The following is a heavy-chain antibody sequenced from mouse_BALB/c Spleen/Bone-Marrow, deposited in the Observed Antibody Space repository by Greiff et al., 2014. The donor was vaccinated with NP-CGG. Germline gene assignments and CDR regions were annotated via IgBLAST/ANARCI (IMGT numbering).Heavy chain of an antibody. CDR2: IDPSDSET. Sequence: QVQLQQSGPQLVRPGASVKISCKASGYSFTSYWMHWVKQRPGQGPEWIGMIDPSDSETRLNQKFKDKATLTVDKSSSTACMQLSSPTTEDSAVYYCARVWDEGSYAMDYWGQGTSVTVSS. J-gene: IGHJ4*01. CDR1: GYSFTSYW. D-gene: IGHD4-1*01. CDR3: ARVWDEGSYAMDY. V-gene: IGHV1S127*01.